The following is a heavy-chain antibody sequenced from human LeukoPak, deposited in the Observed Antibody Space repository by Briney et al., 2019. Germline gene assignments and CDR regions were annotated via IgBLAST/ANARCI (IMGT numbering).Heavy chain of an antibody. CDR1: GFTFSSYG. CDR3: AKDGDTAMVS. J-gene: IGHJ4*02. Sequence: GGSLRLSCAASGFTFSSYGMHWVRQPPPKGLGWVAFISFDGSNNFYADSVKGRFTISRDNSKNTLYLQMNSLRAEDTAVYYCAKDGDTAMVSWGQGTLVTVSS. CDR2: ISFDGSNN. D-gene: IGHD5-18*01. V-gene: IGHV3-30*18.